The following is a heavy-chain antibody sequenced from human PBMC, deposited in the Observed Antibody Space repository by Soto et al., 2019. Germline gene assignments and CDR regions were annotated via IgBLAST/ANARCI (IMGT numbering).Heavy chain of an antibody. CDR2: IDPSDSYT. D-gene: IGHD2-2*01. CDR1: GYSFTSYW. CDR3: ARFSSIVVVPAAIAFDYYGMDV. J-gene: IGHJ6*02. Sequence: PGESLKISCKVSGYSFTSYWISWVRQMPGKGLEWMGRIDPSDSYTNYSPSFQGHVTISADKSISTAYLQWSSLKASDTAMYYCARFSSIVVVPAAIAFDYYGMDVWGQGTTVTVSS. V-gene: IGHV5-10-1*01.